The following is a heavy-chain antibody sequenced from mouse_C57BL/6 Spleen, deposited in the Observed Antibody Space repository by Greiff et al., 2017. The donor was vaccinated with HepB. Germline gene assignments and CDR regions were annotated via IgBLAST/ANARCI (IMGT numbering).Heavy chain of an antibody. CDR2: IDPSDSET. CDR3: AYSNSYAMDY. D-gene: IGHD2-5*01. V-gene: IGHV1-52*01. J-gene: IGHJ4*01. CDR1: GYTFTSYW. Sequence: QVHVKQPGAELVRPGSSVKLSCKASGYTFTSYWMHWVKQRPIQGLEWIGNIDPSDSETHYNQKFKDKATLTVDKSSSTAYMQLSSLTSEDSAVYYCAYSNSYAMDYWGQGTSVTVSS.